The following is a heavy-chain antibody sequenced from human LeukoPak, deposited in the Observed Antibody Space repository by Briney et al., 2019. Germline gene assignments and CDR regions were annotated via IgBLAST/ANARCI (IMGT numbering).Heavy chain of an antibody. V-gene: IGHV4-34*01. CDR3: ARITVTTTPDDY. CDR1: GGSFSGYY. CDR2: INHSGST. D-gene: IGHD4-17*01. Sequence: PSETLSLTCAVYGGSFSGYYWSWIRQPPGKGPEWIGEINHSGSTNYNPSLKSRVTISVDTSKNQFSLKLSSVTAADTAVYYCARITVTTTPDDYWGQGTLVTVSS. J-gene: IGHJ4*02.